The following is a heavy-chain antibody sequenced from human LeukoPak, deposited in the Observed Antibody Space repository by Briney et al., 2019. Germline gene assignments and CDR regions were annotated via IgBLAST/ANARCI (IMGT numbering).Heavy chain of an antibody. CDR3: ARKQSSISCCNFDY. CDR2: IIAGNGNT. Sequence: ASVKVSCKASGYTFTNYAMHWVRQAPGQRLEWMGWIIAGNGNTRYSQKFQGRVTITRDTSASTAYMELSSLRSEDTAVYYCARKQSSISCCNFDYWGQGTLVTVSS. V-gene: IGHV1-3*01. J-gene: IGHJ4*02. CDR1: GYTFTNYA. D-gene: IGHD2-2*01.